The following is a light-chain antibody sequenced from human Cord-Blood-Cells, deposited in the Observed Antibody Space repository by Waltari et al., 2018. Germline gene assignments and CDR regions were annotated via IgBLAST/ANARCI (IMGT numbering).Light chain of an antibody. CDR3: SSYTSSSTV. CDR2: EVR. V-gene: IGLV2-14*01. J-gene: IGLJ2*01. CDR1: SSAVGGYHH. Sequence: SAMTQPASVSGSPGQSITISCTGTSSAVGGYHHFSWYQQHPVKAPKLMIYEVRNRPSGVSNRFSGSKSGNTASLTISGLQAEDEADYYCSSYTSSSTVFGGGTKLTVL.